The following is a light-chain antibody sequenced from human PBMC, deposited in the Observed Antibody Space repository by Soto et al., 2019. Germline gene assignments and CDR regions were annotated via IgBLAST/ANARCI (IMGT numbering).Light chain of an antibody. Sequence: EIVMTQSPATLSVSPGERATLSCRASQSVSSNLAWYQQKPGQAPRLLIYGASTRATGIPARFSGSGSWTEFTLTIIRLQSEDFAVYDSQHYNNWPWYTVXQGTKVDSK. CDR3: QHYNNWPWYT. V-gene: IGKV3-15*01. CDR1: QSVSSN. CDR2: GAS. J-gene: IGKJ2*01.